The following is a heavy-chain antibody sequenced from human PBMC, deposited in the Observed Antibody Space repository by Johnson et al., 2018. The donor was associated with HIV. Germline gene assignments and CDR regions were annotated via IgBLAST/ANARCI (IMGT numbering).Heavy chain of an antibody. J-gene: IGHJ3*02. CDR3: VRDSFYYDYDSFDI. Sequence: QVQLVESGGGVVQPGRSLRLSCAASGFSFSDSAMHWVRQAPGKGLEWVAVISYDGNNRYYVDSVKGRFTISRDNSKNTLYLQMNSLRVEDTAIYYCVRDSFYYDYDSFDIWGRGTMVTVS. CDR1: GFSFSDSA. D-gene: IGHD3-22*01. V-gene: IGHV3-30*03. CDR2: ISYDGNNR.